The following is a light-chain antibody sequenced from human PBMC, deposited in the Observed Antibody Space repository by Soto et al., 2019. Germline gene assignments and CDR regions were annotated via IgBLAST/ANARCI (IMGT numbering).Light chain of an antibody. J-gene: IGLJ2*01. CDR2: GNS. Sequence: QSVLTQPPSVSGAPGQRVTISCTGSSSNIGAGYDVHWYLQLPGTAPKLLIYGNSNRPSGVPDRFSGSKSGTSASLAITGLQAEDEADYYCQSYDTSLSRRVFGGGTQLTVL. V-gene: IGLV1-40*01. CDR3: QSYDTSLSRRV. CDR1: SSNIGAGYD.